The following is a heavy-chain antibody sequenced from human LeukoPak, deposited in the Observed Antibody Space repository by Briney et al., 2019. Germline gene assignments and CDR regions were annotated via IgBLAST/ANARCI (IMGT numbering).Heavy chain of an antibody. J-gene: IGHJ4*02. Sequence: PGGSLRLSCAASAFPFSTYVMSWVRQAPGGGREWISSISGDGARTYYTNSVKGRLTISRDNPKNTLFLQVNSLRVEDTAVYYCAKLTTSWGQGTLVTVSS. CDR1: AFPFSTYV. CDR3: AKLTTS. D-gene: IGHD4-11*01. V-gene: IGHV3-23*01. CDR2: ISGDGART.